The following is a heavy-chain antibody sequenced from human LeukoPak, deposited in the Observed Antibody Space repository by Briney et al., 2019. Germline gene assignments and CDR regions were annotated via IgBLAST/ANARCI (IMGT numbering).Heavy chain of an antibody. Sequence: GGSLRLSCAASGFTFDDYGMSWLRQAPGKGLEWVSGINWNGGSTGYADSVKGRFTISRDNAKNSLYLQMNSLRAEDTALYYCARDLFGYNAFDIWGQGTMVTVSS. CDR2: INWNGGST. J-gene: IGHJ3*02. D-gene: IGHD1-14*01. CDR3: ARDLFGYNAFDI. V-gene: IGHV3-20*04. CDR1: GFTFDDYG.